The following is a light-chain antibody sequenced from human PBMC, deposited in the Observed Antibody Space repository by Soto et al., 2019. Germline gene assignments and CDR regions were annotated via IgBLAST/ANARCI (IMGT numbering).Light chain of an antibody. V-gene: IGLV2-14*03. CDR1: SSDIGSHNF. Sequence: QSALTQPASVSGSPGQSITISCTGISSDIGSHNFVSWYQQHPGKAPKLIISDVSNRPSGVSNRFFGFKSDNTAFLTLSGLQADDESDYYCSSYGSSTSVVFGGGTKVTVL. CDR2: DVS. J-gene: IGLJ3*02. CDR3: SSYGSSTSVV.